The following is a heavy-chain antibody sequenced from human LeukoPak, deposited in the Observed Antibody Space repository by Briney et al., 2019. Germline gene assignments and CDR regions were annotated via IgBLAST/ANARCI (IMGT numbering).Heavy chain of an antibody. D-gene: IGHD3-10*01. CDR2: ISNSNSYK. CDR3: ARLDYYYGSGSYGGDF. J-gene: IGHJ4*02. V-gene: IGHV3-21*01. CDR1: GFTFSSYN. Sequence: GGSLRLSCVASGFTFSSYNMIWVRQAPGRGLEWVSCISNSNSYKYYADSVKGRFTISRDNAKNSLYLQMNSLRAEDTAVYYCARLDYYYGSGSYGGDFWGQGTLVTVSS.